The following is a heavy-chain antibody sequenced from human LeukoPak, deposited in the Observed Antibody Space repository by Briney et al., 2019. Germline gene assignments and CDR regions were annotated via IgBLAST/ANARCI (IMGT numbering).Heavy chain of an antibody. CDR1: GFTFSSYW. D-gene: IGHD1-26*01. Sequence: GESLRLSCAAAGFTFSSYWMHWVRQAPGKGLVWVSRINSDGSSTNYADSVKGRFTISRNNAKNTLSLQMNSLRAEDTAVYYCARGGTSGSLIYWGQGTLVTVSS. V-gene: IGHV3-74*01. CDR2: INSDGSST. CDR3: ARGGTSGSLIY. J-gene: IGHJ4*02.